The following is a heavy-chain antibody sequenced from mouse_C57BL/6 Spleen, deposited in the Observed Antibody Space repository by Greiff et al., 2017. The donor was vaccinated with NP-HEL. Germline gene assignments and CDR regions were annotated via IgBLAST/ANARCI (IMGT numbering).Heavy chain of an antibody. D-gene: IGHD1-1*02. J-gene: IGHJ3*01. CDR1: GFTFSDNG. CDR3: ASRHCGGGYWFAY. Sequence: EVKVVESGGGLVKPGGSLKLSCAASGFTFSDNGMHWVRQAPEKGLEWVAYISSGSSTIYYADTVKGRFTISRDNAKNTLFLQMTSLRSEDTAMYYDASRHCGGGYWFAYWGQGTLVTVSA. V-gene: IGHV5-17*01. CDR2: ISSGSSTI.